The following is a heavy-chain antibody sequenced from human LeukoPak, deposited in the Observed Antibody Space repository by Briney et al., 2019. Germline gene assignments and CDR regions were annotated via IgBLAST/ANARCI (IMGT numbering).Heavy chain of an antibody. J-gene: IGHJ4*02. CDR2: IYHSGST. V-gene: IGHV4-4*09. CDR3: ATLTTVVTAYHFDY. D-gene: IGHD4-23*01. Sequence: SETLSLTCTVSGGSISSYYWSWIRQPPGKGLEWIGYIYHSGSTDYNPSLKSRVTISVDTSKSQFSLKLTSVTAADTAVYYCATLTTVVTAYHFDYWGQGTLVTVSS. CDR1: GGSISSYY.